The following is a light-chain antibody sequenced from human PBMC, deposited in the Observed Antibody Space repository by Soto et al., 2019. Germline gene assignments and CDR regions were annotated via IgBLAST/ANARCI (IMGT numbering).Light chain of an antibody. CDR1: QSVLSTSNNRNY. Sequence: DIVMTQSPDSLAVSLGERATINCKSSQSVLSTSNNRNYLAWYQHKPGQPPKLLVSWASTRESGVPDRFSGSGSGTDFTLTISSLQXEDAAVYYCQQYYTTPHTFGQGTKVEIK. CDR2: WAS. V-gene: IGKV4-1*01. CDR3: QQYYTTPHT. J-gene: IGKJ1*01.